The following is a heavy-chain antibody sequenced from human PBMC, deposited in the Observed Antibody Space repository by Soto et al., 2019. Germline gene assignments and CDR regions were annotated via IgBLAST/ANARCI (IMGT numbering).Heavy chain of an antibody. CDR1: GFPFSSYW. CDR2: IKRDGSEI. V-gene: IGHV3-7*01. J-gene: IGHJ4*02. Sequence: GSLRLSCAASGFPFSSYWMSWVRQAPGKGLEWVANIKRDGSEIYYVESVKGRFIMSRDNAKNSLYLQMKSLRAEDTAVYYCERGPVVTLWGQGTLVTVSS. D-gene: IGHD2-21*02. CDR3: ERGPVVTL.